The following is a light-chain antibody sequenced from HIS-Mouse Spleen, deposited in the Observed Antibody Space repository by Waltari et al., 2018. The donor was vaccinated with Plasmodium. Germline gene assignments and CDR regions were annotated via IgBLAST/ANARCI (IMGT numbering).Light chain of an antibody. Sequence: QLVLTQSPSASASLGASVKLTCTLSSWHSRYAIACHQQQPEKGPRYLMKLNSDGSHSKGDGIPDRFSGSSSGAERYLTISSLQSEDEADYYCQTWGTGMGVFGGGTKLTVL. V-gene: IGLV4-69*01. CDR2: LNSDGSH. J-gene: IGLJ2*01. CDR1: SWHSRYA. CDR3: QTWGTGMGV.